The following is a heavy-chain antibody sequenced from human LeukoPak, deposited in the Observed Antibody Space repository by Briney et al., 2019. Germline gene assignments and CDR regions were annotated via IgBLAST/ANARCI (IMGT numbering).Heavy chain of an antibody. V-gene: IGHV3-30*18. CDR1: VFTFKRYG. J-gene: IGHJ4*02. CDR3: AKESRDGHYDSSGYYYGVFDY. Sequence: QAGVPLRLPCAPSVFTFKRYGMHWVRQAPGKGLEWVIDLSYYECNIFYGDSVKGRFTISRDNSKNKLYLKMNSLRDEDTAVYYCAKESRDGHYDSSGYYYGVFDYWGQGTLVTVSS. CDR2: LSYYECNI. D-gene: IGHD3-22*01.